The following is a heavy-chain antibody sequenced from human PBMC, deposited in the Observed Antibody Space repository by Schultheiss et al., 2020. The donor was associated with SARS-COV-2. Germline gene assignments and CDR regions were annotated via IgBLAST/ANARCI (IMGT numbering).Heavy chain of an antibody. V-gene: IGHV3-11*04. CDR2: ISSSGSTI. CDR3: ARDPVPAAKGWFDP. D-gene: IGHD2-2*01. Sequence: GGSLRLSCAASGFTFSDYYMSWIRQAPGKGLEWVSYISSSGSTIYYADSVKGRFTISRDNAKNSLYLQMNSLRAEDTAVYYCARDPVPAAKGWFDPWGQGTLVTVSS. CDR1: GFTFSDYY. J-gene: IGHJ5*02.